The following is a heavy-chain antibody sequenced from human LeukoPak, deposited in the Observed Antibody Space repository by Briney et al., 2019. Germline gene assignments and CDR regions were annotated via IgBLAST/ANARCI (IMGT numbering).Heavy chain of an antibody. Sequence: SETLSLTCTVSGGSISSSSYYWGWIRQPPGKGLEWIGSIYYSGSTYYNPSLKSRVTISVDTSKNQFSLKLSSVTAADTAVYYCARPSFLWRSWFDPWGQGTLVTVSS. CDR1: GGSISSSSYY. J-gene: IGHJ5*02. CDR2: IYYSGST. CDR3: ARPSFLWRSWFDP. V-gene: IGHV4-39*01. D-gene: IGHD2-21*01.